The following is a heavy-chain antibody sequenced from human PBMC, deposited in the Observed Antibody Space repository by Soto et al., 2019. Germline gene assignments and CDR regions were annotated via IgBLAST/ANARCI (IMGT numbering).Heavy chain of an antibody. CDR1: GFTFSSYA. CDR2: ISGSGGST. V-gene: IGHV3-23*01. CDR3: ANDFWSGYYKSYGDY. D-gene: IGHD3-3*01. J-gene: IGHJ4*02. Sequence: EVQLLESGGGLVQPGGSLRLSCAASGFTFSSYAMSRVRQAPGKGLEWVSAISGSGGSTYYADSVKGRFTISRDNSKNTLYLQMNSLRAEDTAVYYCANDFWSGYYKSYGDYWGQGTLVTVSS.